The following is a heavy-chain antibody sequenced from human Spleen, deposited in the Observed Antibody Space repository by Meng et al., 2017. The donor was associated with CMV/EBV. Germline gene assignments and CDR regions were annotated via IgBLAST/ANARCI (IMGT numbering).Heavy chain of an antibody. Sequence: GGSLRLSCTVSGFNLRIYAMHWVRQAPGKGLEWVSVISYDGSRKYYIDSVKGRFTISRDNAEDSLFLQMNSLRAEDTAVYYCARPELTRYYGMDVWGQGTTVTVSS. CDR1: GFNLRIYA. D-gene: IGHD1-7*01. J-gene: IGHJ6*02. CDR3: ARPELTRYYGMDV. V-gene: IGHV3-30-3*02. CDR2: ISYDGSRK.